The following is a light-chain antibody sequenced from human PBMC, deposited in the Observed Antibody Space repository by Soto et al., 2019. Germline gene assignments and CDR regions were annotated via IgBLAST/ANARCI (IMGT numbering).Light chain of an antibody. Sequence: DIVMTQSADSLPVSLGERATINCKSSQSVLYSSNNKNYLAWYQQKPGQPPKLLIYWASARESGVPDRFSGSGSGTDFTLTISSLQAEDVAVYYCQQYYSTPPTFGQGTRLEIK. CDR3: QQYYSTPPT. V-gene: IGKV4-1*01. J-gene: IGKJ5*01. CDR2: WAS. CDR1: QSVLYSSNNKNY.